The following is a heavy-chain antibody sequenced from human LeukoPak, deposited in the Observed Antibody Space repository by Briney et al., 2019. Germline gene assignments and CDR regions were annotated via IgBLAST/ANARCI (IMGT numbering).Heavy chain of an antibody. D-gene: IGHD1-26*01. V-gene: IGHV3-30-3*01. CDR2: ISYDGSNK. Sequence: GRSLRLSCAASGFTFSSYAMHWVRQAPGKGLEWVAVISYDGSNKYYADSVKGRFTISRDNSKNTLYLQMNSLRAEDTAVYYCAKDIAVGATTGFDYWGQGTLVTVSS. CDR3: AKDIAVGATTGFDY. CDR1: GFTFSSYA. J-gene: IGHJ4*02.